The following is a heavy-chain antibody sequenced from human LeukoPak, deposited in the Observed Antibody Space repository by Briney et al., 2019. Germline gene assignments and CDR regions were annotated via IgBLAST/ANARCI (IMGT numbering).Heavy chain of an antibody. D-gene: IGHD3-16*02. Sequence: GGSLRLSCAASGFTFSDYWMSWVRQAPGKGLVWVSRINTDGGSTTYADSVKGRFTISRDNAKNTLYLQMNSLRAEDTAVYYCARDSWGGGIQVDFWGQGTLVTVSS. J-gene: IGHJ4*02. CDR3: ARDSWGGGIQVDF. V-gene: IGHV3-74*01. CDR2: INTDGGST. CDR1: GFTFSDYW.